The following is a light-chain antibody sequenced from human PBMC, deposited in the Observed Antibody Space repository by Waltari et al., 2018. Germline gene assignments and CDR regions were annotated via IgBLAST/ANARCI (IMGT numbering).Light chain of an antibody. J-gene: IGKJ3*01. CDR1: PSIISY. V-gene: IGKV1-39*01. Sequence: DIQITHSPSPLSASVGDRVTITCRASPSIISYLNWYQQKPGKAPKLLIYAASSLQSGVPSRFSGSGSGTDFTLTISSLQPEDFATYYCQQSYSTPFTFGPGTKVDIK. CDR3: QQSYSTPFT. CDR2: AAS.